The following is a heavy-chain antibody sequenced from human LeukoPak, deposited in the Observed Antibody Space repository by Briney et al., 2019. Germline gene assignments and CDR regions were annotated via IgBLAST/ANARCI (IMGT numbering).Heavy chain of an antibody. V-gene: IGHV3-53*01. CDR2: TYSGGST. J-gene: IGHJ6*03. CDR3: ARVYKWLVLTFYYYYMDV. Sequence: GGSLRLSCGASGFTVSSNYMSWVRQAPRKGLEWVSVTYSGGSTYYADSVKGRFTISRDNSKNTLYLQMNSLRAEDTAVYYCARVYKWLVLTFYYYYMDVWGKGTTVTVSS. CDR1: GFTVSSNY. D-gene: IGHD6-19*01.